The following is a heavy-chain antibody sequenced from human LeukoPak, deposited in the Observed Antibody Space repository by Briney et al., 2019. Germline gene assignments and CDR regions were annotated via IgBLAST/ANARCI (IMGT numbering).Heavy chain of an antibody. J-gene: IGHJ4*02. CDR3: ARVGGYGDYFDY. D-gene: IGHD2-15*01. Sequence: SETLSLTCTVSGGSISSYYWSWIRQPPGKGLEWIGYIYYSGSTNYNPSLKSRVTISVDTSKYQFSLKLSSVTAADTAVYYCARVGGYGDYFDYWGQGTLVTVSS. V-gene: IGHV4-59*01. CDR1: GGSISSYY. CDR2: IYYSGST.